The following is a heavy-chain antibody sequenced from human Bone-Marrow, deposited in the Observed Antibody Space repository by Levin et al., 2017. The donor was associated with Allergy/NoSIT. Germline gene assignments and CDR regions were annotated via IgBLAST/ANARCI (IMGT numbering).Heavy chain of an antibody. V-gene: IGHV3-30-3*01. J-gene: IGHJ3*02. CDR2: ISYDGNNK. CDR1: GFTFSSYA. D-gene: IGHD3-10*01. Sequence: GESLKISCEASGFTFSSYAIHWVRQAPGKGLEWVAVISYDGNNKYYADSVKGRFTISRDNSKNTLFLQMNSLRVEDTAVYYCARGDYYGSGRGENAFDIWGQGTMVTVSS. CDR3: ARGDYYGSGRGENAFDI.